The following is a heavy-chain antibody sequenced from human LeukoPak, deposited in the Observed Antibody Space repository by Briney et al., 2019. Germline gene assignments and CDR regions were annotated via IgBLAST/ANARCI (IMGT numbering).Heavy chain of an antibody. V-gene: IGHV1-8*03. Sequence: GASVKVSCKASGYTFTSYGISWVRQAPGQGLEWMGWMNPNSGNTGYAQKFQGRVTITRNTSISTAYMELSSLRSEDTAVYYCARLPRAPGYYYYYYMDVWGKGTTVTVSS. CDR2: MNPNSGNT. CDR1: GYTFTSYG. CDR3: ARLPRAPGYYYYYYMDV. J-gene: IGHJ6*03.